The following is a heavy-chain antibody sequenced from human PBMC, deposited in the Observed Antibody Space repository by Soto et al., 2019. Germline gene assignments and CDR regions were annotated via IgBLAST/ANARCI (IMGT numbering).Heavy chain of an antibody. CDR1: GGSISSGGYY. Sequence: SETLSLTCTVSGGSISSGGYYWSWIRKHPGKGLEWIGYIYYSGSTYYNPSLKSRVTISVDTSKNQFSLKLSSVTAADTAVYYCARETYRVYYYGMDVWGQGTTVTVSS. CDR3: ARETYRVYYYGMDV. V-gene: IGHV4-31*03. J-gene: IGHJ6*02. D-gene: IGHD5-12*01. CDR2: IYYSGST.